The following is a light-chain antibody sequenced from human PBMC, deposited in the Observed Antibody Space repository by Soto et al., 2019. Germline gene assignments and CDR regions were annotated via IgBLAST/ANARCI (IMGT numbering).Light chain of an antibody. V-gene: IGLV2-8*01. CDR3: SSYGGPNNVV. J-gene: IGLJ2*01. Sequence: QSVLTQPPSASGAPGQSVTISCTGTSSDVGAYKYVSWYQHHPGKAPKVVIYEVTKRPSGVPDRFSGSQSGNTASLTVSGLQAEDEADYYCSSYGGPNNVVFGGGTKLTVL. CDR1: SSDVGAYKY. CDR2: EVT.